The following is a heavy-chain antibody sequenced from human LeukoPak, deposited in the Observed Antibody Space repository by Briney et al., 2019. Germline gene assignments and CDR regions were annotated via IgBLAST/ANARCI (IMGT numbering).Heavy chain of an antibody. J-gene: IGHJ4*02. CDR2: ISAYNGNT. Sequence: ASVKVSCKASGYTFTSYGISWVRQAPGQGLEWMGWISAYNGNTNYAQKLQGRVTMTTDTSTSTAYMELRSLRSDDTAVCYCASSLRLGELSFSLFDYWGQGTLVTVSS. CDR1: GYTFTSYG. CDR3: ASSLRLGELSFSLFDY. V-gene: IGHV1-18*01. D-gene: IGHD3-16*02.